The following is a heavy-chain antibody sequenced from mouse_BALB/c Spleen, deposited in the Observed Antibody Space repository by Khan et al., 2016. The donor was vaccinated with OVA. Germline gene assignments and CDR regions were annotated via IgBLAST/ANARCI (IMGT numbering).Heavy chain of an antibody. Sequence: EVELVESGGDLVQPGGSRKLSCAASGFTFSSYGMHWVRQAPEKGLEWVAYISGDSNTIYYAATVKGRFTISRDNPRNTLFLQMTSLMSEDTAMYYCATSYFYGDCFDYWGRGTTLTVSS. J-gene: IGHJ2*01. CDR3: ATSYFYGDCFDY. CDR1: GFTFSSYG. CDR2: ISGDSNTI. V-gene: IGHV5-17*02. D-gene: IGHD1-1*01.